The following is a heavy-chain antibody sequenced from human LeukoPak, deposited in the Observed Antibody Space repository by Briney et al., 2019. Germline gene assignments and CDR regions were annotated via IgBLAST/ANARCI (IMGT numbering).Heavy chain of an antibody. CDR3: ATTYSSGWGTNYLGAFDI. J-gene: IGHJ3*02. V-gene: IGHV1-2*02. CDR2: INPNSGAT. Sequence: GASVKVSCKASGYTFTDYYLHWVRQAPGQGLEWMGWINPNSGATNYAQKFQGRVTMTRDTSISTAYMELSRLRSDDTAMYYCATTYSSGWGTNYLGAFDIWGQGTMVTVSS. D-gene: IGHD6-19*01. CDR1: GYTFTDYY.